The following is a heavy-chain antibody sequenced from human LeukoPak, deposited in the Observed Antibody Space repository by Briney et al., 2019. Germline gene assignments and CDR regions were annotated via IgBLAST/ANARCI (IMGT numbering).Heavy chain of an antibody. CDR1: GGSISSGGYY. Sequence: SQTLSLTCTVSGGSISSGGYYWSWIRQHPGKGLEWIGYIYYSGSTYYNPSLKSRVTISVDTSKNQFSLKLSSVTAADTAVYYCARDRGLIFSADWFDPWGQGTLVTVSS. V-gene: IGHV4-31*03. J-gene: IGHJ5*02. CDR2: IYYSGST. CDR3: ARDRGLIFSADWFDP. D-gene: IGHD3-10*02.